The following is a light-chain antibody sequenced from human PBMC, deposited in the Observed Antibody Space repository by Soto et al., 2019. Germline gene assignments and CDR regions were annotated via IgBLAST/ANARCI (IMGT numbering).Light chain of an antibody. J-gene: IGKJ2*03. CDR2: KVS. V-gene: IGKV2-30*01. CDR3: MQGTHWPPYS. CDR1: QSLVYRDGNTY. Sequence: VVLTQSPLSLPVTLGQPASISCRSSQSLVYRDGNTYLNWFQQRPGQSPRRLIYKVSDRDSGVPDRFSGSGSGTACTLKISRVEADDVGVYYCMQGTHWPPYSFGQGTKLEIK.